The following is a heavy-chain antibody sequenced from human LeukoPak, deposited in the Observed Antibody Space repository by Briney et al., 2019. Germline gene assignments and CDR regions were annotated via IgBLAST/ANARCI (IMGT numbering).Heavy chain of an antibody. CDR3: ASINSSSWYYYYYYMDV. V-gene: IGHV1-69*13. J-gene: IGHJ6*03. CDR2: IIPIFGTA. D-gene: IGHD6-13*01. Sequence: SVKVSYKASGGTFSSYAISWVRQAPGQGLEWMGGIIPIFGTANYAQKFQGRVTITADESTSTAYMELSSLRSEDTAVYYCASINSSSWYYYYYYMDVWGKGTTVTISS. CDR1: GGTFSSYA.